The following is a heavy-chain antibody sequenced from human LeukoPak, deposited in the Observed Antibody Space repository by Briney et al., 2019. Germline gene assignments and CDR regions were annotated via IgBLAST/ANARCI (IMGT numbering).Heavy chain of an antibody. CDR2: ISSSSSYI. CDR3: ARGCGGGPGCYILDY. D-gene: IGHD2-15*01. V-gene: IGHV3-21*01. J-gene: IGHJ4*02. CDR1: GFTFSSYS. Sequence: PGGSLRLSCAASGFTFSSYSMNWVRQAPGKGLEWVSSISSSSSYIYYADSVKGRFTISRDNSKNTLYLHMNSLRGEDTAMYFCARGCGGGPGCYILDYWGQGTLVTVSS.